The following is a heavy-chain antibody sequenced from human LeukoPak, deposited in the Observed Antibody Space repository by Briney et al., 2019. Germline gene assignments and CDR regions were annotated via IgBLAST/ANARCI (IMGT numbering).Heavy chain of an antibody. V-gene: IGHV4-4*07. J-gene: IGHJ2*01. CDR1: GGSITTYY. CDR3: ARRSLNNWYFDL. Sequence: SETLSLTCSVSGGSITTYYWSWLRQPAGKRLEWIGRIYATGSNTYNPSLKSRVSMSVDTSKNLLSLNLSSVTAADTAVYYCARRSLNNWYFDLWGHGTLVTVSS. D-gene: IGHD1/OR15-1a*01. CDR2: IYATGSN.